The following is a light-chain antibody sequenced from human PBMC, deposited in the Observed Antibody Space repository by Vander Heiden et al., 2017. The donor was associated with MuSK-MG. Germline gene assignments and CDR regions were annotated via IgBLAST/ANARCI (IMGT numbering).Light chain of an antibody. CDR3: RQALQTPTA. CDR2: LGS. V-gene: IGKV2-28*01. J-gene: IGKJ3*01. Sequence: DIVMTQSPLSLPVTPGEPASISCRSSQSLLHSNGYNYLDWYLQKPGQSPQLLIYLGSNRVSGVPDRFSGSGSGTDFTLKISRVEAEDVGVYYCRQALQTPTAFGHGTKVDIK. CDR1: QSLLHSNGYNY.